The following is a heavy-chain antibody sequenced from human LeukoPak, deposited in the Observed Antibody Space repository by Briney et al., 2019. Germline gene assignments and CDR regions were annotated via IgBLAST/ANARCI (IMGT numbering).Heavy chain of an antibody. CDR3: EGSGSYREVYYYYGMDV. CDR1: GGSISSSSYY. V-gene: IGHV4-39*01. CDR2: IYYSGST. D-gene: IGHD3-16*02. Sequence: PSETLSLTCTVSGGSISSSSYYWGWIRQPPGKGLEWIGSIYYSGSTYYNPSLKSRVTISVDTSKNQFSLKLSSVTAADTAVYYCEGSGSYREVYYYYGMDVWGQGTTVTVSS. J-gene: IGHJ6*02.